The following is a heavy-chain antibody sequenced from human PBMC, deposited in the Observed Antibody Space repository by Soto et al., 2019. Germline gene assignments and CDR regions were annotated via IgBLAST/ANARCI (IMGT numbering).Heavy chain of an antibody. V-gene: IGHV1-8*01. J-gene: IGHJ5*02. CDR1: GYTFTNYD. Sequence: QVQLVQSGAEVKKPGASMKVSCKASGYTFTNYDINWVRQATGQGLEWMGWMNPKSGNRGYAPKFQGRVTXXRXTXXSTAYMEMSSLRSEDTAIYYCAREVSGDWSGWFDPWGQGTLVTVSS. D-gene: IGHD2-21*02. CDR3: AREVSGDWSGWFDP. CDR2: MNPKSGNR.